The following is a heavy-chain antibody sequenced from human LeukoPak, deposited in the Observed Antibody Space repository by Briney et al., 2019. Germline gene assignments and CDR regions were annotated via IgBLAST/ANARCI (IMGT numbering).Heavy chain of an antibody. CDR1: GASITSYY. CDR3: ARFTSGPSSDYFDP. D-gene: IGHD2-15*01. Sequence: SETLSLTCTVSGASITSYYWSWIRQPPGKGLEWIGYVFYTGSTNYNPSPMSRITISVDSSKKHFSLNLRSVTAADTAMYYCARFTSGPSSDYFDPWGQGILVTISS. J-gene: IGHJ4*02. CDR2: VFYTGST. V-gene: IGHV4-59*08.